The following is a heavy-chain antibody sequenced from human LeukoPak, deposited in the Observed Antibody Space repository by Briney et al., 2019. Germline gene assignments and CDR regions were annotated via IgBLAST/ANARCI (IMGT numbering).Heavy chain of an antibody. CDR3: ARDGGGIAVAPNWFDP. V-gene: IGHV3-7*01. CDR1: GFTFSSYW. Sequence: GGSLRLSWAASGFTFSSYWMSWVSQAPGKGLEWVANIKQDGSEKYYVDSVKGRFTISRDNAKNSLYLQMNSLRAEDTAVYYCARDGGGIAVAPNWFDPWGQGTLVTVSS. D-gene: IGHD6-19*01. CDR2: IKQDGSEK. J-gene: IGHJ5*02.